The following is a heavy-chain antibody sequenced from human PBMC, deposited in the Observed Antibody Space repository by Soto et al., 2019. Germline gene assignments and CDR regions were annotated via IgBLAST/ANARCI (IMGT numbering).Heavy chain of an antibody. V-gene: IGHV3-30*18. Sequence: QVQLVESGGGVVQPGRSLRLSCAASGFTFSSYGMHWVRQAPGKGLEWVAVISYDGSNKYYADSVKGRFTISRANSKNTLYLQMNRLRAEDTAVYYCAKDGGGVIKGNWFDPWGQGTLVTVSS. CDR3: AKDGGGVIKGNWFDP. J-gene: IGHJ5*02. D-gene: IGHD3-10*01. CDR2: ISYDGSNK. CDR1: GFTFSSYG.